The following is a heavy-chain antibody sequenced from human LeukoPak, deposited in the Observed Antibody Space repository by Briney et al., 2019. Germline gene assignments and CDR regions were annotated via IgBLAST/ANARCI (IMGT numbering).Heavy chain of an antibody. V-gene: IGHV1-18*01. J-gene: IGHJ4*02. CDR1: GYTFSSYG. CDR3: AREGIQLWLDLSY. CDR2: IATYNGKT. Sequence: GASVKVSCKASGYTFSSYGISWVRQAPGQGLEWMGWIATYNGKTKYAEKVQGRVTMTTDTSTSTAYMELRSLRSDDTAVYYCAREGIQLWLDLSYWGQGTLVTVSS. D-gene: IGHD5-18*01.